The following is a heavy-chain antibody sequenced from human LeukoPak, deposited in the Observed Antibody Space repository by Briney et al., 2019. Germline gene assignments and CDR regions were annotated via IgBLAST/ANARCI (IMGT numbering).Heavy chain of an antibody. V-gene: IGHV3-53*01. CDR2: VYSGGIT. J-gene: IGHJ3*02. D-gene: IGHD3-22*01. Sequence: GGSLRLSCAASGFTVSSNYMSWVRQAPGMGLEWVSLVYSGGITYYATSVKGRFTISRDSSKNTLYLQMTSLRAEDTAVYYCARESHYYDRAFDTWGLGTMVTVSS. CDR1: GFTVSSNY. CDR3: ARESHYYDRAFDT.